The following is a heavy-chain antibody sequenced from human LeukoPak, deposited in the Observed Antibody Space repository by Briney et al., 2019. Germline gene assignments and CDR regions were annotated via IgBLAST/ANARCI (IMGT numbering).Heavy chain of an antibody. D-gene: IGHD4-17*01. CDR1: GFSVNDNY. J-gene: IGHJ4*02. CDR3: ARTNPVYGDYDY. V-gene: IGHV3-53*01. Sequence: GSLRLSCAVSGFSVNDNYMSWVRQAPGKGLQWVSVMFADGRTYYADSVKGRFTISRDLARNTLLLQMHSLRADDTAVHYCARTNPVYGDYDYWGQGTLVTVSS. CDR2: MFADGRT.